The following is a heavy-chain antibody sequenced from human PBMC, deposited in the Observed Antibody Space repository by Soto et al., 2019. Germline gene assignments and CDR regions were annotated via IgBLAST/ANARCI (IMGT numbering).Heavy chain of an antibody. CDR2: ISAYNGNT. CDR1: GYTFTSYG. J-gene: IGHJ5*02. Sequence: ASVKVSCKASGYTFTSYGISWVRQAPGQGLEWMGWISAYNGNTNYAQKLQGRVTMTTDTSTSTAYMELRSLRSDDTAVYYCATDPLKRGDQWFDPWGQGTLVTVSS. CDR3: ATDPLKRGDQWFDP. D-gene: IGHD3-10*01. V-gene: IGHV1-18*01.